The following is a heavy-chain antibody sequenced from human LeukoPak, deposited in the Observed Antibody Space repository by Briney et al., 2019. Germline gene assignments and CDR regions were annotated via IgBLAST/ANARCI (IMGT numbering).Heavy chain of an antibody. Sequence: GGSLRLSCAASGFAFNNFAMSWVRQAPGKGLEWVSGINWNGGSTGYADSVKGRFTISRDNAKNSLYLQMNSLRAEDTALYYCARDRIAAAGLDAFDIWGQGTMVTVSS. D-gene: IGHD6-13*01. CDR1: GFAFNNFA. CDR3: ARDRIAAAGLDAFDI. J-gene: IGHJ3*02. CDR2: INWNGGST. V-gene: IGHV3-20*04.